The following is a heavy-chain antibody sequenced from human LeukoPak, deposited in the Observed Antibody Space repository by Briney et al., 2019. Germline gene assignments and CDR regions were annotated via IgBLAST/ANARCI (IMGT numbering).Heavy chain of an antibody. D-gene: IGHD2-2*01. J-gene: IGHJ4*02. Sequence: SETLSLTCTVSGGSISSSSYYWGWIRQPPGKGLEWIGSIYYSGSTYYNPSLKSRVTISVDTSKNQFSLKLSSVTAADTAVYYCARFGPIWCSSTSCYDGHDYWGQGTLVTVSS. CDR1: GGSISSSSYY. V-gene: IGHV4-39*07. CDR2: IYYSGST. CDR3: ARFGPIWCSSTSCYDGHDY.